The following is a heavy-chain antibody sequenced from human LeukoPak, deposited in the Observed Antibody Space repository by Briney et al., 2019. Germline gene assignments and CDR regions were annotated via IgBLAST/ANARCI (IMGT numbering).Heavy chain of an antibody. V-gene: IGHV3-74*01. CDR2: INSDGSST. D-gene: IGHD6-13*01. J-gene: IGHJ4*02. CDR3: ARVLRAAAGTGSFDY. CDR1: GFTFSSYW. Sequence: GGSLRLSCAASGFTFSSYWMHWVRQAPGKGLVWVSRINSDGSSTSYADSVKGRFTISRDNAKNTLYLQMNSLRAEDTAVYYCARVLRAAAGTGSFDYWGQGTLVTVSS.